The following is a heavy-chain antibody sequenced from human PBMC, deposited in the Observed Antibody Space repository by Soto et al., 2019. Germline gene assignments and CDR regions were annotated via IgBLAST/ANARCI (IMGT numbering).Heavy chain of an antibody. J-gene: IGHJ4*02. V-gene: IGHV3-21*01. CDR2: ISITSTYI. CDR3: ARGAIRGYSYGYSDY. D-gene: IGHD5-18*01. CDR1: GFTFSSYT. Sequence: GGSLRLSCAASGFTFSSYTMDWVRQAPGKGLQWVSSISITSTYIYYADSVKGRFAISRDNAQNSLYLQMNSLRAEDTAVYYCARGAIRGYSYGYSDYWGQGTLVTVSS.